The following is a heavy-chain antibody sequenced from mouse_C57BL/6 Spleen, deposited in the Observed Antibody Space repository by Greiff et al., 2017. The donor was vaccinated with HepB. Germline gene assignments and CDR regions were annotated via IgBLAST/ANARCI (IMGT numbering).Heavy chain of an antibody. J-gene: IGHJ2*01. D-gene: IGHD2-2*01. V-gene: IGHV5-16*01. CDR2: INYDGSST. Sequence: DVKLVESEGGLVQPGSSMKLSCTASGFTFSDYYMAWVRQVPEKGLEWVANINYDGSSTYYLDSLKSRFIISRDNAKNILYLQMSSLKSEDTATYYCARDGYQGYFDYWGQGTTLTVSS. CDR3: ARDGYQGYFDY. CDR1: GFTFSDYY.